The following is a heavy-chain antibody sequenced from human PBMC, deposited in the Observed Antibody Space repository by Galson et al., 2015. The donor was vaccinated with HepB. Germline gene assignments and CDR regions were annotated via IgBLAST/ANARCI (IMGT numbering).Heavy chain of an antibody. CDR1: GFTFSSYW. V-gene: IGHV3-7*03. CDR3: ARYYENSGS. D-gene: IGHD3-22*01. Sequence: SLRLSCAASGFTFSSYWMSWVRQAPGKGLEWVANIGQDGTEKYYVDSVKGRFTISRGNAKNSLYLQMNSLRVEDTAVYYCARYYENSGSWGQGTLVTVSS. J-gene: IGHJ5*02. CDR2: IGQDGTEK.